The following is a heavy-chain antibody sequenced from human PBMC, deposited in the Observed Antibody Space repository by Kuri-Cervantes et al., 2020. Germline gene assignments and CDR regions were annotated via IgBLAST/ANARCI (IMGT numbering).Heavy chain of an antibody. CDR2: ISGSGGRT. J-gene: IGHJ3*02. Sequence: GGSLRLSCAASGFTCSSYAMSWVRQAPGKGLEWVSAISGSGGRTNYADSVKGRFTISRDNSENTLYLQMNSLRAEDTALYYCAKARVNYYDSSGYSADAFDIWGQGKKV. CDR1: GFTCSSYA. D-gene: IGHD3-22*01. CDR3: AKARVNYYDSSGYSADAFDI. V-gene: IGHV3-23*01.